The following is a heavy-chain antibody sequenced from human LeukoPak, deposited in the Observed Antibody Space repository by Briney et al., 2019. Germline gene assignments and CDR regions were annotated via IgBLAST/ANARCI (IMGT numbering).Heavy chain of an antibody. CDR3: ASFDI. CDR1: GFTVSSNY. V-gene: IGHV3-74*01. CDR2: INSDGSST. J-gene: IGHJ3*02. Sequence: GGSLRLSCAVSGFTVSSNYMSWVRQTPGKGLVWVSRINSDGSSTSYADSVKGRFTISRDNAKNTLYLQMNSLRAEDRAVYYCASFDIWGQGTMVTVSS.